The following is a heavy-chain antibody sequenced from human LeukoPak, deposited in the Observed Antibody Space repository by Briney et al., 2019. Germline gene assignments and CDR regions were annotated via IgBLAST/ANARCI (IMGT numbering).Heavy chain of an antibody. CDR3: AREAPYYYDSSWYYHRAFDH. Sequence: GGSLRLSCAASGFTFSSYSMNWVRQAPGKGLEWVSSISSSTSYIYYADSVKGRFTISRGNAKNSLYLQMNSLRAEDTAVYYCAREAPYYYDSSWYYHRAFDHRGQGTLVTVSS. CDR2: ISSSTSYI. V-gene: IGHV3-21*01. D-gene: IGHD3-22*01. CDR1: GFTFSSYS. J-gene: IGHJ4*02.